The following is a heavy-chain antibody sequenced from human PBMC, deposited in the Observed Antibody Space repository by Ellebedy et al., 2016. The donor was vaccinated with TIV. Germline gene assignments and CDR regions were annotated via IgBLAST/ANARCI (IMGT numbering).Heavy chain of an antibody. D-gene: IGHD5-12*01. Sequence: PGGSLRLSCVISGFTFSRHSMHWVRQAPGKGLEWVAVISYDVSNKFYTDSVKGRFTISRDNSRNTLFLQMNSLRTEDTALYFCAREAPGSGYDFKGYFDYWGQGTLVTVSS. V-gene: IGHV3-30*04. CDR3: AREAPGSGYDFKGYFDY. CDR2: ISYDVSNK. CDR1: GFTFSRHS. J-gene: IGHJ4*02.